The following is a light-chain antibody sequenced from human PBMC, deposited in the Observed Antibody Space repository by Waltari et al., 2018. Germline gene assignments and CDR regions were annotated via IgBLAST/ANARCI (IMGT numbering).Light chain of an antibody. CDR2: DAC. J-gene: IGKJ1*01. V-gene: IGKV1-12*01. CDR3: QQVNSFPRT. CDR1: QGISSR. Sequence: DIQMTQSPSYVSASVGDRVTLTCRASQGISSRLAWYQQKPGKAPKLLIYDACSLHSGVPSRFSGSGSGTDFTLTIRSLQPEDFATYYCQQVNSFPRTFGQGTKVEVK.